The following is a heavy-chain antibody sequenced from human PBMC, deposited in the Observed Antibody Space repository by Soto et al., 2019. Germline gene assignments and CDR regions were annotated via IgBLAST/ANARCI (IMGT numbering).Heavy chain of an antibody. D-gene: IGHD1-20*01. CDR1: GYSFTSYA. V-gene: IGHV1-3*01. Sequence: ASVKVSCKASGYSFTSYAMHWVRQAPGQRLEWMGWTNAGNGNTKYSQKFQGRVTITRDTSASTAYMELSSLRSEDTAVYYCARDRITGTRTDAFDIWGQGTMVTVSS. CDR2: TNAGNGNT. J-gene: IGHJ3*02. CDR3: ARDRITGTRTDAFDI.